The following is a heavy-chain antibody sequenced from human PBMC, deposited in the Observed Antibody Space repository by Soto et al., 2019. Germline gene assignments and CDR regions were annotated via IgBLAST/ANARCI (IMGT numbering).Heavy chain of an antibody. V-gene: IGHV1-18*04. CDR1: GYTFTSYG. CDR3: AREAYYDSSGYYGYFDY. CDR2: ISAYNGNT. D-gene: IGHD3-22*01. J-gene: IGHJ4*02. Sequence: QVQLVQSGAEVKKPGASVKVSCKASGYTFTSYGISWVRQAPGQGLEWMGWISAYNGNTNYAQKLHCRVTMTTDTSTSTAYMELRSLRSDDTAVYYCAREAYYDSSGYYGYFDYWGQGTLVTVSS.